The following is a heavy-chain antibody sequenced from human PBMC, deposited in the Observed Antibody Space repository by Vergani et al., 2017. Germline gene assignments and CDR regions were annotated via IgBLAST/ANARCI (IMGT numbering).Heavy chain of an antibody. Sequence: EVDLVESGGGLVKPGESLRLSCAASGFSFSDYSMNWVRQAPGKGLEWVSSISSSSSYIYYADSVKGRFTISRDNAKNSLYLQMNSLRAEDTAVYYCASYSRYSSSWSYYYYMDFWGKGTTVTVSS. CDR2: ISSSSSYI. D-gene: IGHD6-13*01. V-gene: IGHV3-21*01. J-gene: IGHJ6*03. CDR3: ASYSRYSSSWSYYYYMDF. CDR1: GFSFSDYS.